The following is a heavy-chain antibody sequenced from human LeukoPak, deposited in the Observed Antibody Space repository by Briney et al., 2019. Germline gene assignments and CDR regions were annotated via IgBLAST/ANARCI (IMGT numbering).Heavy chain of an antibody. D-gene: IGHD3-3*01. CDR3: ARDPLRFPNFGFDY. CDR2: IIPIFGTA. V-gene: IGHV1-69*05. J-gene: IGHJ4*02. CDR1: GGTFSSYA. Sequence: SVKVSCKASGGTFSSYAISWVRQAPGQGLEWIGGIIPIFGTANYAQKFQGRVTITTDESTSTAYMELSSLRSEDTAVYYCARDPLRFPNFGFDYWGQGTLVTVSS.